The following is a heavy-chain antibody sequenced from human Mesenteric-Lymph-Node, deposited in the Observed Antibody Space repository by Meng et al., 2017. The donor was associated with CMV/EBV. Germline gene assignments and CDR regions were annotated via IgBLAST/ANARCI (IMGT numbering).Heavy chain of an antibody. Sequence: SGGSISSGDDYWSWIRLHPGKGLEWIGYIYKSGNTYYNASLRSRLSISVDTSENQFSLKLSSVTAADTAVYYCARRYCSKTSCPFDYWGQGILVTVSS. CDR3: ARRYCSKTSCPFDY. CDR2: IYKSGNT. CDR1: GGSISSGDDY. J-gene: IGHJ4*02. D-gene: IGHD2-2*01. V-gene: IGHV4-31*02.